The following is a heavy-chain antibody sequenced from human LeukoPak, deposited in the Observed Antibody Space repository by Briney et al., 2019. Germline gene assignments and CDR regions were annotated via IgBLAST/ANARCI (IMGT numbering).Heavy chain of an antibody. CDR3: ARGGGGYGFGD. V-gene: IGHV3-21*01. CDR2: ISSSSSYI. J-gene: IGHJ4*02. Sequence: PGGSLRLSCAASGFTFSSYSMNWARQAPGKGLEWVSSISSSSSYIYYADSVKGRFTISRDNAKNSPYLQMNSLRAEDTAVYYCARGGGGYGFGDWGQGTLVTVSS. D-gene: IGHD5-18*01. CDR1: GFTFSSYS.